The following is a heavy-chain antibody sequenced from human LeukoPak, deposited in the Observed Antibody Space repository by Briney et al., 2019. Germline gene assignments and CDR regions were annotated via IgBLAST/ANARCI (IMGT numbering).Heavy chain of an antibody. V-gene: IGHV4-38-2*02. CDR2: IYHSGTT. CDR3: ARDGVFHDSDGYSFDY. J-gene: IGHJ4*02. Sequence: PSETLSLTCAGSNYSITSGYFWGWIRQPPGKGLEWIASIYHSGTTYYNPSLRNRVTLFVDTSKNQFSLKLTSLTAADTAVYYCARDGVFHDSDGYSFDYWGQGTLVTVSS. D-gene: IGHD3-22*01. CDR1: NYSITSGYF.